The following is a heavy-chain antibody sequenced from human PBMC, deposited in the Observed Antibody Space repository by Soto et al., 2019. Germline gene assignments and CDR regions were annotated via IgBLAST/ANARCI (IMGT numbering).Heavy chain of an antibody. V-gene: IGHV2-5*02. Sequence: QITLKESGPTLVKPTQTLTLTCTFSGFSLSTSGMGVGWIRQPPGKALEWLALLYWDDDKRYTPALKSRLTITKDTSKSQVVLIMANMDPVDTATYYRAHRARQQFTDAFHIWGQGTMVTVSS. CDR3: AHRARQQFTDAFHI. CDR2: LYWDDDK. CDR1: GFSLSTSGMG. J-gene: IGHJ3*02. D-gene: IGHD5-12*01.